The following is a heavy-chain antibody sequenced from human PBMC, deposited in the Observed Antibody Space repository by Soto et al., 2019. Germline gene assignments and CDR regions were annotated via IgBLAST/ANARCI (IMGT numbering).Heavy chain of an antibody. D-gene: IGHD3-22*01. CDR3: AREYYDSSGYYTHYYGMDV. J-gene: IGHJ6*02. V-gene: IGHV5-10-1*01. CDR2: IDPSDSYT. CDR1: GYSFTSYW. Sequence: PGESLKISCKGSGYSFTSYWISWVRQMPGKGLEWMGRIDPSDSYTNYSPSFQGHVTISADKSISTAYLQWSSLKASDTAMYYCAREYYDSSGYYTHYYGMDVWGQGTTVTVSS.